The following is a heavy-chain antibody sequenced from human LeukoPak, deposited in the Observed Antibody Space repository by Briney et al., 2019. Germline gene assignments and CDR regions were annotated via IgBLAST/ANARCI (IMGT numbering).Heavy chain of an antibody. CDR3: AKDSDYYYYMDV. CDR1: GFTFSSYA. V-gene: IGHV3-23*01. Sequence: GGSLRLSCAASGFTFSSYAMTWVRQATGKGLEWVSTVSGSGGSTYYADSVKGRFTISRDNSKNTLYLQMNSLRAEDTAVYYCAKDSDYYYYMDVWGTGTAVTVSS. CDR2: VSGSGGST. J-gene: IGHJ6*03.